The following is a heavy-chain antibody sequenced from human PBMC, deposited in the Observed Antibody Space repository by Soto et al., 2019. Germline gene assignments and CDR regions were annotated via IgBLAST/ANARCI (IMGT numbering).Heavy chain of an antibody. J-gene: IGHJ3*02. CDR3: ARSKLLWFGEYAFDI. CDR1: GGSISSYY. D-gene: IGHD3-10*01. CDR2: IYYSGST. V-gene: IGHV4-59*01. Sequence: QVQLQESGPGLVKPSETLSLTCTVSGGSISSYYWSWIRQPPGKGLEWIGYIYYSGSTNYNPSLKSRVTISVDTSKNQFSLKLSSVTAADTAVYYCARSKLLWFGEYAFDIRGQGTMVTVSS.